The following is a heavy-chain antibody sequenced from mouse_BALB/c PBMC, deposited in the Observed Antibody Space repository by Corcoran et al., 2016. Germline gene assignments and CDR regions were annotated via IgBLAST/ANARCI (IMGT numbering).Heavy chain of an antibody. Sequence: QIQLVQSGPELKKPGETVKISCTASGYTFTNYGMNWVKQAPGKGLKWMGWINTYTGEPTYADDFKGRFAFSLETSASTAYLQINNLKNEDTATYFCARGIYDGYPFAYWGQGTLVTVSA. CDR2: INTYTGEP. D-gene: IGHD2-3*01. V-gene: IGHV9-3-1*01. CDR1: GYTFTNYG. J-gene: IGHJ3*01. CDR3: ARGIYDGYPFAY.